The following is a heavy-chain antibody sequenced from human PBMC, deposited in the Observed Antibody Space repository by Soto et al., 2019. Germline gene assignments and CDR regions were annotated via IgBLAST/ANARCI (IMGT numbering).Heavy chain of an antibody. CDR3: VHNVITYGAVIGDDAFDI. CDR1: VFSLTTIGVG. CDR2: IYWVEDR. D-gene: IGHD3-16*02. V-gene: IGHV2-5*02. J-gene: IGHJ3*02. Sequence: QITLKESGPTLVRPTQTLTLTCSFSVFSLTTIGVGVGLIRQPPGEALVLLAVIYWVEDRRYSPSLRSRLTITKDTSKNHVVLTMTNMDPVDTATYFCVHNVITYGAVIGDDAFDIWGQGTLVTVSS.